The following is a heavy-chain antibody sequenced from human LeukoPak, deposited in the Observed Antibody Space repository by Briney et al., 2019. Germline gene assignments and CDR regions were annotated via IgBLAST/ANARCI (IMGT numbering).Heavy chain of an antibody. CDR3: ARDAIYYYGSGSYYMDV. D-gene: IGHD3-10*01. CDR1: GGSISSYY. Sequence: SETLSLTCTVSGGSISSYYWSWIRQPAGKGLEWIGRIYTSGSTNYNPSRKGRVTMSVDTSKNQFSLKLSSVTAADTAVYYCARDAIYYYGSGSYYMDVWGKGTTVTVSS. CDR2: IYTSGST. V-gene: IGHV4-4*07. J-gene: IGHJ6*03.